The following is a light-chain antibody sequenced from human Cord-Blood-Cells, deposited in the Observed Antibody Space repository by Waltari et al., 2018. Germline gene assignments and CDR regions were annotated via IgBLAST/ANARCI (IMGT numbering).Light chain of an antibody. V-gene: IGKV3-15*01. Sequence: EIVMTQSPATLSVSPGERATLSCRASKSVSSHLAWYQQKTGQAPRLLIYGASTRATGIPARFSGSGSGTEFTLTISSLQSEDFAVYYCQQYNNWPPWTFGQGTKVEIK. CDR2: GAS. CDR1: KSVSSH. J-gene: IGKJ1*01. CDR3: QQYNNWPPWT.